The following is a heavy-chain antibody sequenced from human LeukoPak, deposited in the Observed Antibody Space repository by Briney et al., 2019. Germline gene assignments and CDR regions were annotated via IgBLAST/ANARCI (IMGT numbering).Heavy chain of an antibody. CDR2: ISWNSGSI. D-gene: IGHD3-3*01. CDR3: ARDDDFWS. CDR1: GFTFDDYA. J-gene: IGHJ5*02. Sequence: GGSLRLSCAASGFTFDDYAMHWVRQAPGKGLEWVSGISWNSGSIGYADSVKGRFTISRDNAKNSLYLQMNSLRAEDTAVYYCARDDDFWSWGQGTLVTVSS. V-gene: IGHV3-9*01.